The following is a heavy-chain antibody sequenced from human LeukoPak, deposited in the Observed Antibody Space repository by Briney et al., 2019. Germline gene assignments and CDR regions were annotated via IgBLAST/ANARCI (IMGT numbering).Heavy chain of an antibody. CDR1: GYTFTGYY. D-gene: IGHD3-22*01. CDR2: INPNSGGT. J-gene: IGHJ3*02. CDR3: ARGDYYDSSGYYYAIDAFDI. V-gene: IGHV1-2*02. Sequence: ASVKVSCEASGYTFTGYYMHWVRQAPGQGLEWMGWINPNSGGTNYAQKFQGRVTMTRDTSISTAYMELSRLRSDDTAVYYCARGDYYDSSGYYYAIDAFDIWGQGTMVTVSS.